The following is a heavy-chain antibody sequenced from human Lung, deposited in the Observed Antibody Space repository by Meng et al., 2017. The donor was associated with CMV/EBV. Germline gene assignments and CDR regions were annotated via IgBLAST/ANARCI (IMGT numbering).Heavy chain of an antibody. J-gene: IGHJ6*02. CDR3: AREGHCSSTSCLYYYYYGMDV. CDR1: GFTFSSYW. CDR2: INSDGSST. V-gene: IGHV3-74*01. D-gene: IGHD2-2*01. Sequence: ESXKISXAASGFTFSSYWMHWVRQAPGKGLVWVSRINSDGSSTSYADSVKGRFTISRDNAKNTLYLQMNSLRAEDTAVYYCAREGHCSSTSCLYYYYYGMDVWGQGTXVTVSS.